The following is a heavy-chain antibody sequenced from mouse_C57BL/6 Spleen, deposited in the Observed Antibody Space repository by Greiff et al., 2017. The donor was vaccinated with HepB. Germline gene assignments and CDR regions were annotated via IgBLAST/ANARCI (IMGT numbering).Heavy chain of an antibody. CDR1: GYTFTSYW. J-gene: IGHJ4*01. CDR3: ASYYYGSTVYAMDY. CDR2: IHPNSGST. Sequence: QVQLQQPGAELVKPGASVKLSCKASGYTFTSYWMHWVKQRPGQGLEWIGMIHPNSGSTNYNEKFKSKATLTVDKSSSTAYMQLSSLTSEDSAVYYCASYYYGSTVYAMDYWGQGTSVTVSS. V-gene: IGHV1-64*01. D-gene: IGHD1-1*01.